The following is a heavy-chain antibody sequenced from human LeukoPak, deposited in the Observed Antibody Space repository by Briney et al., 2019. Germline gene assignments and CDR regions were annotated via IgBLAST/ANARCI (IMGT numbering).Heavy chain of an antibody. J-gene: IGHJ4*02. CDR3: AKDAEIYENWYYFDY. D-gene: IGHD1-1*01. CDR1: GFTFSSYG. Sequence: GGPLRLSCAASGFTFSSYGMHWVRQAPGKGLEWVAVISYDGSNKYYADSVKGRFTISRGNSKNTLYLQMNSLRAEDTAVYYCAKDAEIYENWYYFDYWGQGTLVTVSS. V-gene: IGHV3-30*18. CDR2: ISYDGSNK.